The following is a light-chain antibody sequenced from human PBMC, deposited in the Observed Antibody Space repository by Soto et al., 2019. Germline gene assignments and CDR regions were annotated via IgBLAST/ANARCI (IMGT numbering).Light chain of an antibody. CDR3: QQRGDWPPIT. J-gene: IGKJ5*01. CDR1: QSVSSY. Sequence: EIVLTQSPATLSLSPGERATLSCRASQSVSSYLAWYQQKPGQAPRLLIYGASSRATGIPDRFSGSGSGTDFTLTISRLEPEDFAVYYCQQRGDWPPITFGQGTRLEIK. CDR2: GAS. V-gene: IGKV3-11*01.